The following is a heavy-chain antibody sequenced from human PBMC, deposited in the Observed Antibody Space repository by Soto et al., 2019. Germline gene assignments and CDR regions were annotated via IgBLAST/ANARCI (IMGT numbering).Heavy chain of an antibody. D-gene: IGHD5-12*01. Sequence: QVQLVQSGAEVRQPASSVKVSCKTSGGTFSSYAISWVRHAPGPGLEWMGGIVPIVDTSTYAQKFPGRVTITAEESTSTVYLELSSLRSDDTAVYYCVRVVAIPGYPDNWGQGTLVTVSS. J-gene: IGHJ4*02. CDR2: IVPIVDTS. CDR3: VRVVAIPGYPDN. V-gene: IGHV1-69*12. CDR1: GGTFSSYA.